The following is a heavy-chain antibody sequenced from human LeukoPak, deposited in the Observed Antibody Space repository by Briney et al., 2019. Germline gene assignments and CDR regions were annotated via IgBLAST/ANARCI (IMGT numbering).Heavy chain of an antibody. Sequence: GGSLRLSCAASGFTFSSYSMNWVRQAPGKGLEWVSSISSSSSYIYYADSVRGRFTISRDNAKNSLYLQMNSLRAEDTAVYYCARDLASGIAAAGTVHWFDPWGQGTLVTVSS. CDR3: ARDLASGIAAAGTVHWFDP. CDR2: ISSSSSYI. CDR1: GFTFSSYS. D-gene: IGHD6-13*01. V-gene: IGHV3-21*01. J-gene: IGHJ5*02.